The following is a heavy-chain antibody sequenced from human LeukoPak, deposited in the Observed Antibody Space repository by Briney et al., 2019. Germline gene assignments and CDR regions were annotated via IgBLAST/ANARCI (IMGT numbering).Heavy chain of an antibody. Sequence: SETLSLTCTVSGGSISSSSYYWGWIRQPPGKGLEWIGSIYYSGSTNYNPSLKSRVTISVDTSKNQFSLKLSSVTAADTAVYYCARARDGYNNPFDYWGQGTLVTVSS. D-gene: IGHD5-24*01. CDR2: IYYSGST. CDR1: GGSISSSSYY. J-gene: IGHJ4*02. V-gene: IGHV4-39*07. CDR3: ARARDGYNNPFDY.